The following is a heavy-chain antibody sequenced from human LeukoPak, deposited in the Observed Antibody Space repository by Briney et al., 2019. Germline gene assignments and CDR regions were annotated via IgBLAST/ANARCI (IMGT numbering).Heavy chain of an antibody. Sequence: GGSLRLSCAASGFTFSSYSVNWVRQAPGKGLEWVSSISSSSSYISYADSVKGRFTISRDNAKNSLYLQMNSLRAEDTAVYYCARDLRGYAFDIWGQGTMVTVSS. CDR2: ISSSSSYI. J-gene: IGHJ3*02. CDR3: ARDLRGYAFDI. V-gene: IGHV3-21*01. CDR1: GFTFSSYS. D-gene: IGHD4-23*01.